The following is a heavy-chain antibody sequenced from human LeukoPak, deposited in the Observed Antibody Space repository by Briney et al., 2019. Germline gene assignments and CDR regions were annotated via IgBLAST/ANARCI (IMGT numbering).Heavy chain of an antibody. CDR1: GGSFSGYY. Sequence: SETLSLTCAVYGGSFSGYYWSWIRQPPGKGLEWIGEINHSGSTNYNPSLKSRVTISVDTSKNQFSLKLSSVTAADTAVYYCARGSGWSSSWYYYYYYMDVWGKGTTVTVSS. CDR3: ARGSGWSSSWYYYYYYMDV. D-gene: IGHD6-13*01. V-gene: IGHV4-34*01. CDR2: INHSGST. J-gene: IGHJ6*03.